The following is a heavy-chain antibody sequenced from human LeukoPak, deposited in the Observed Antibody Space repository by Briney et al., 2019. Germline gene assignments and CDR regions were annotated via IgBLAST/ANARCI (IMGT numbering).Heavy chain of an antibody. CDR1: GGSIRNYY. CDR2: ISDSGST. CDR3: ARDHGYGGVTWFDP. Sequence: SETLSLTCTVSGGSIRNYYWSWIRQSPGRGLEWIGDISDSGSTNYNPSLKSRVTISVDTSKNQFSLKLSSVTAADTAVYYCARDHGYGGVTWFDPWGQGTLVTVSS. V-gene: IGHV4-59*12. J-gene: IGHJ5*02. D-gene: IGHD5-18*01.